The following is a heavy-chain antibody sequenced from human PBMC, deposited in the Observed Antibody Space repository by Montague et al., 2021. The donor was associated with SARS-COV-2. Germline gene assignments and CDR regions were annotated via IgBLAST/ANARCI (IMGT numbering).Heavy chain of an antibody. Sequence: TRSLTCTVSGGSISSGSYYWSWIRQPAGKGLEWIGRIYTSGTTDYSFSLKSRVTISVDTSKSQFSLKLTSVTAADTAVYYCARAHSGSWAHLDNWGQGGLVTVSS. CDR3: ARAHSGSWAHLDN. D-gene: IGHD5-12*01. CDR2: IYTSGTT. J-gene: IGHJ4*02. V-gene: IGHV4-61*02. CDR1: GGSISSGSYY.